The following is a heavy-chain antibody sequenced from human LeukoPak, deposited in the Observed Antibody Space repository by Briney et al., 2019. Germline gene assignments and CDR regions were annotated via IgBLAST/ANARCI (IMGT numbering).Heavy chain of an antibody. CDR3: ARSGSTYWFDP. Sequence: GGSLRLSCAASGFTVSSNYMSWVRQAPGKGLEWVSVIYSGGSTYYADSVKGRFTISRDNSKNTLYLQMNSLRAEDTAVYYRARSGSTYWFDPWGQGTLVTVSS. J-gene: IGHJ5*02. V-gene: IGHV3-53*01. CDR1: GFTVSSNY. D-gene: IGHD3-10*01. CDR2: IYSGGST.